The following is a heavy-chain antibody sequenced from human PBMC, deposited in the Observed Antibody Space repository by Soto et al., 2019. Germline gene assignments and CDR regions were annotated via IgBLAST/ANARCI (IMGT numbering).Heavy chain of an antibody. Sequence: QVQLVQSGVEVKKPGSSGKVSCKASGGTLNSYAIDWVRQAPGQGLEWMGGSIPIFGNTYYAQRLQGRVKLTADESTRTAYMELSTLTSEDTAVYYCARGTVTGSEYNFYYYGMDVWGQGTTVIVSS. CDR2: SIPIFGNT. V-gene: IGHV1-69*12. D-gene: IGHD1-1*01. CDR3: ARGTVTGSEYNFYYYGMDV. J-gene: IGHJ6*02. CDR1: GGTLNSYA.